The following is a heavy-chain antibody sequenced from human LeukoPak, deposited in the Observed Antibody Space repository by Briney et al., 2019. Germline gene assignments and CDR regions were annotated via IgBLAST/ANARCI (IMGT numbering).Heavy chain of an antibody. J-gene: IGHJ4*02. CDR1: GGSIFSYF. D-gene: IGHD1-1*01. CDR2: INYSGST. V-gene: IGHV4-59*05. Sequence: SETLSLTCSVSGGSIFSYFWRWIRQPPGKGLEWIASINYSGSTYYNPSLKSRVTISVDTSENQFSMKLSSVTAADTAVYYCASQLGGTTFHWGQGILVTVSS. CDR3: ASQLGGTTFH.